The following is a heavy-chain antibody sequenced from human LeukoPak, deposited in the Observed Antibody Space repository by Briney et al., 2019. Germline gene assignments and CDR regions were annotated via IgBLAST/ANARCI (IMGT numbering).Heavy chain of an antibody. CDR2: INPSGGST. J-gene: IGHJ3*02. V-gene: IGHV1-46*01. CDR1: GYTFTTYY. CDR3: ARYRQWLIDAFDI. D-gene: IGHD6-19*01. Sequence: ASVKVSCKASGYTFTTYYMHWVRQAPGQGLEWMGIINPSGGSTSYAQKFQGRVTMTRDMSTSTVYVELSSLRSEDTAVYYCARYRQWLIDAFDIWGQGTMVTVSS.